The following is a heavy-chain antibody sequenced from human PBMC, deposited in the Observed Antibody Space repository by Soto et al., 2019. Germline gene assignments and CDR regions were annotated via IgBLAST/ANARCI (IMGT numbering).Heavy chain of an antibody. Sequence: RPSETLSLTCTVSGGYISGGGYYWRWIRQHPGKGLEWIGYIYYSGSTYYNPSLKSRVTISVDTSKNQFSLKLSSVTAADTAVYYCARDQLGGIDVWGQGTTVTVSS. J-gene: IGHJ6*02. CDR2: IYYSGST. CDR1: GGYISGGGYY. V-gene: IGHV4-31*03. D-gene: IGHD3-16*01. CDR3: ARDQLGGIDV.